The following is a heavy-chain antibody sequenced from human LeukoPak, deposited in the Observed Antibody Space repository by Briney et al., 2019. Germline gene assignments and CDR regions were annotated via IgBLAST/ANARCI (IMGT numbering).Heavy chain of an antibody. CDR3: ARGKGAGIFAVAVPKYYFDY. Sequence: ASVKVSCKASGYTFTSYGISWVRQAPGQGLEWMGWINPNSGGTNYAQKFQGRVTMTRDTSISTAYVELSRLRSDDTAVYYCARGKGAGIFAVAVPKYYFDYWGQGTLVTVSS. V-gene: IGHV1-2*02. D-gene: IGHD6-19*01. CDR1: GYTFTSYG. J-gene: IGHJ4*02. CDR2: INPNSGGT.